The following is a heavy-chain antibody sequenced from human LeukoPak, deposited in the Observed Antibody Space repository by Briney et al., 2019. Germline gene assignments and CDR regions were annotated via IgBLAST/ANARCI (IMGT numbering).Heavy chain of an antibody. Sequence: ASVKVSCKASGYTFTGYYMHWVRQAPGQGLEWMGIINPSGGSTSYAQKFQGRVTMTRDMSTSTVYMELSSLRSEDTAVYYCARGILYGSGRNYYYYMDVWGKGTTVTVSS. CDR1: GYTFTGYY. D-gene: IGHD3-10*01. CDR2: INPSGGST. CDR3: ARGILYGSGRNYYYYMDV. J-gene: IGHJ6*03. V-gene: IGHV1-46*01.